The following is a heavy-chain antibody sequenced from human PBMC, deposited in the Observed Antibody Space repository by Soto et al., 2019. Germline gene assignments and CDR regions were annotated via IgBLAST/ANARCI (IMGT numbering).Heavy chain of an antibody. V-gene: IGHV3-66*01. Sequence: GGSLRLSCAAAGFSVSTSHISWVRQAPGKGLEWVSVIYSGGATHYAVSVKGRLIISRDKSKNTVDLQMNSLRAEDTAVYYCARILITGTTRGSYLDYWGQGTLVTVSS. J-gene: IGHJ4*02. CDR3: ARILITGTTRGSYLDY. CDR2: IYSGGAT. D-gene: IGHD1-20*01. CDR1: GFSVSTSH.